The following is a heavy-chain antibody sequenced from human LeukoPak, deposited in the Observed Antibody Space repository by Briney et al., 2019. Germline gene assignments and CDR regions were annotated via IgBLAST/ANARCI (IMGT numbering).Heavy chain of an antibody. CDR3: ARERGTFDI. V-gene: IGHV3-53*01. D-gene: IGHD6-13*01. CDR2: IYSGGST. J-gene: IGHJ3*02. CDR1: GFTFSDCY. Sequence: QAGGSLRLSCTASGFTFSDCYMSWIRQAPGKGLEWVSIIYSGGSTYYADSVKGRFTISRDNSKNTLYLQMNSLRAEDTAVYYCARERGTFDIWGQGTLVTVSS.